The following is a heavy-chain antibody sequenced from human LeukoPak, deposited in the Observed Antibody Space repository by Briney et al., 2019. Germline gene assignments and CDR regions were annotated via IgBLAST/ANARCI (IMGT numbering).Heavy chain of an antibody. J-gene: IGHJ3*02. D-gene: IGHD1-26*01. Sequence: SETLFLTCTVSGGSISSYYWSWIRQPPGKGLEWIGYIYYSGSTNYNPSLKSRVTISVDTSKNQFSLKLSSVTAADTAVYYCARHQWVPAFDIWGQGTMVTVSS. CDR1: GGSISSYY. V-gene: IGHV4-59*08. CDR3: ARHQWVPAFDI. CDR2: IYYSGST.